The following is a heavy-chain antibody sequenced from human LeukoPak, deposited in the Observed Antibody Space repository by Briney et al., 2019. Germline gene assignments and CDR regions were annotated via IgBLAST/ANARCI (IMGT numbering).Heavy chain of an antibody. J-gene: IGHJ6*03. D-gene: IGHD5-18*01. V-gene: IGHV1-18*01. CDR1: GYTFSIYG. CDR3: ARLVGGYSYGYDYYYYMDV. Sequence: ASVKVSCKASGYTFSIYGFSWVRQAPGQGLEWMGWISAYNGNTNYAQKFQGRVIMTTDTSTSTAHMELRSLRSDDTAVYYCARLVGGYSYGYDYYYYMDVWGKGTTVTVSS. CDR2: ISAYNGNT.